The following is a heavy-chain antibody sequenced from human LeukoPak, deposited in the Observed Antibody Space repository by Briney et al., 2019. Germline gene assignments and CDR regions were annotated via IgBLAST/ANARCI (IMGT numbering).Heavy chain of an antibody. D-gene: IGHD3-22*01. V-gene: IGHV3-48*03. CDR2: ISSSGSTI. CDR3: ARGPYITMIVVATAIGYFDY. J-gene: IGHJ4*02. CDR1: GFTFSSYE. Sequence: GGSLRLSCAASGFTFSSYEMNWVRQAPGKGLEWVSYISSSGSTIYYADSVKGRFTISRDNAKNSLYLQMNSLRAEDTAVYYYARGPYITMIVVATAIGYFDYWGQGTLVTVSS.